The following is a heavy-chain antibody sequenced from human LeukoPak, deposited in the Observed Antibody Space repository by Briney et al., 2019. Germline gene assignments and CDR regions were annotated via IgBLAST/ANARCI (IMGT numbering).Heavy chain of an antibody. D-gene: IGHD3-3*01. J-gene: IGHJ4*02. V-gene: IGHV3-33*01. CDR2: IWYDGSNK. CDR1: GFTFSSYG. Sequence: PGRSLRLSCAASGFTFSSYGMHWVRQAPGKGLEWVAVIWYDGSNKYYADSVKGRFTISRDNSKNTLYLQMNSLRAEDTAVYYCAREKPNYDFWSGYYTSPNFDYWGQGTLVTVSS. CDR3: AREKPNYDFWSGYYTSPNFDY.